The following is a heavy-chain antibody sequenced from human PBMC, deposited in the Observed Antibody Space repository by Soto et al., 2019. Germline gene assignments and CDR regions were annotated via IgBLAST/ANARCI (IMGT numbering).Heavy chain of an antibody. V-gene: IGHV4-59*08. D-gene: IGHD6-19*01. CDR3: ARRWGWSVDY. J-gene: IGHJ4*02. CDR2: IYYSGST. Sequence: QVQLQESGPGLVKPSETLSLTCTVSGASLSSYYWSWIRQPPGKGLEWIGYIYYSGSTNYNPSLRSRVTISVDTSKHQFSLTLSSVTAADTAVYYCARRWGWSVDYWGQGTLVTVSS. CDR1: GASLSSYY.